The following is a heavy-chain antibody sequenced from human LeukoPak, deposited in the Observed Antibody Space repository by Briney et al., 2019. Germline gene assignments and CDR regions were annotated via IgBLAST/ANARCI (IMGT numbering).Heavy chain of an antibody. J-gene: IGHJ4*02. CDR2: IIPIFGTA. Sequence: GASVKVSCKASGGTFSSYAISWVRQAPGQGLEWMGGIIPIFGTANYAQKFQGRVTITADESTSTAYTELSSLRSEDTAVYYCAADIVVVPAAKKLGYWGQGTLVTVSS. CDR3: AADIVVVPAAKKLGY. D-gene: IGHD2-2*01. V-gene: IGHV1-69*13. CDR1: GGTFSSYA.